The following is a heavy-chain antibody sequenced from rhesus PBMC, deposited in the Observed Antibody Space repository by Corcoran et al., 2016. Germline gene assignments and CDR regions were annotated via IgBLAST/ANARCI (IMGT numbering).Heavy chain of an antibody. Sequence: EVQLVQSGAEVKKPGASVKISCKASGYTFTDYYLHWVRQAPGKGLEWMGRVDPEDGETKHAQKFQDRVTITADTSTDTAYMELDSLRSEDTAVYYCATGGAAGNRVAGDAFDFWGQGLRVTVSS. CDR3: ATGGAAGNRVAGDAFDF. D-gene: IGHD6-31*01. CDR2: VDPEDGET. CDR1: GYTFTDYY. J-gene: IGHJ3*01. V-gene: IGHV1-111*02.